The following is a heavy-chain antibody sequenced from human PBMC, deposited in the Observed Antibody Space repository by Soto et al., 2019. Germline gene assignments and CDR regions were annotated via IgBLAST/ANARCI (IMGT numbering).Heavy chain of an antibody. D-gene: IGHD3-22*01. J-gene: IGHJ4*02. V-gene: IGHV4-31*03. CDR2: IYYRWNT. CDR1: GGSVGSDGYY. CDR3: ARATMIVVGDLFDY. Sequence: QVQLQESGPGLVKASQTLSLTCTVSGGSVGSDGYYWHWIRHLPGKGLEWIGCIYYRWNTYYNPSLKSRVTMSVDTSKNQFSLRLSSVTAAATAVYHCARATMIVVGDLFDYWGQGTLVTVSS.